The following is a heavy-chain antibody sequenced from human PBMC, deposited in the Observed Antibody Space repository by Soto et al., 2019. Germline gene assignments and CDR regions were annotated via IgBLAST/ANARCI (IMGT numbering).Heavy chain of an antibody. CDR2: IYYSGST. D-gene: IGHD4-17*01. J-gene: IGHJ1*01. CDR1: GGSISSYY. CDR3: ARSPDYGVFAEYFQH. V-gene: IGHV4-59*01. Sequence: PSETLSLTCTVSGGSISSYYWSWIRQPPGKGLEWIGYIYYSGSTNYNPSLKSRVTISVDTSKNQFSLKLSSVTAADTAVYYCARSPDYGVFAEYFQHWGQGTLVTVSS.